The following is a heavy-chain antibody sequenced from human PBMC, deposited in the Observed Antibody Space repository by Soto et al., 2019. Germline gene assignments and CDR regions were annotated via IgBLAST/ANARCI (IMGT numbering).Heavy chain of an antibody. D-gene: IGHD6-19*01. V-gene: IGHV3-23*04. Sequence: DVQLVESGGGFVQPGGSLRVSCAASGLTFSSYTMGWVRQAPGKGLEWVSSVSGRGANTYYADSVKGRFTISRDNSKNTLYLQMNNLRGEDTAVYYCAKDRGGFANGWEYFDFWGQGTLVIVSS. CDR2: VSGRGANT. CDR3: AKDRGGFANGWEYFDF. J-gene: IGHJ4*02. CDR1: GLTFSSYT.